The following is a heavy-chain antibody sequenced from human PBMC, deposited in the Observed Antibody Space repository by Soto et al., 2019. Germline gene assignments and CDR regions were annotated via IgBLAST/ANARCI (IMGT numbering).Heavy chain of an antibody. Sequence: QVQLVQSGAEVKKPGSSVKVSCKASGGTFSSYTISWVRQAPGQGLEWMGRIIPILSIANYAQKFQGRVPIPAEKPTITAYMELSSLRSQDRAVYYCARFNMVQVVPDYYSCGMHVWGRGTTVTVSS. CDR3: ARFNMVQVVPDYYSCGMHV. V-gene: IGHV1-69*02. J-gene: IGHJ6*02. CDR1: GGTFSSYT. CDR2: IIPILSIA. D-gene: IGHD3-10*01.